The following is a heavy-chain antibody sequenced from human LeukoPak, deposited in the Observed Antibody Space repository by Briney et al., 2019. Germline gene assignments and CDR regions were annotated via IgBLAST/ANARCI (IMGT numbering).Heavy chain of an antibody. Sequence: ASVKVSCKASGYTFTGYYMHWVRQAPGQGLEWMGRINPNSGGTNYAQKFQGRVTMTEDTSTDTAYMELSSLRSGDTAVYYCATWPPHSGWYHWFDPWGQGTLVTVSS. D-gene: IGHD6-19*01. CDR1: GYTFTGYY. V-gene: IGHV1-2*06. CDR2: INPNSGGT. J-gene: IGHJ5*02. CDR3: ATWPPHSGWYHWFDP.